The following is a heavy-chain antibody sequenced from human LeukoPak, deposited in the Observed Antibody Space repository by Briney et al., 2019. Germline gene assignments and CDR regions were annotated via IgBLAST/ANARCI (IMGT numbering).Heavy chain of an antibody. V-gene: IGHV4-39*01. CDR1: GGSISSSSYY. CDR2: IYYSGST. Sequence: SETLSLTCTVSGGSISSSSYYWGWIRQPPGKGLEWIGSIYYSGSTFYNPSLKSRITISVDTSKNQFSLELSSVTAADTAVYYCARGQTWFGINWFDPWGQGTLVTVSS. D-gene: IGHD3-10*01. CDR3: ARGQTWFGINWFDP. J-gene: IGHJ5*02.